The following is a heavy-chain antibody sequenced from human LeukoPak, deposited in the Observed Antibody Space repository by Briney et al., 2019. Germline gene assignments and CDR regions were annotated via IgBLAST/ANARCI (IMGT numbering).Heavy chain of an antibody. D-gene: IGHD5-24*01. CDR2: IYYSGST. CDR1: GGSISSYY. Sequence: PSETLPLTCTVSGGSISSYYWSWIRQPPGKGLEWIGYIYYSGSTNYNPSLKSRVTISVDTSKNQFSLKLSSVTAADTAVYYCARDRDGYSDYWGQGTLVTVSS. V-gene: IGHV4-59*01. CDR3: ARDRDGYSDY. J-gene: IGHJ4*02.